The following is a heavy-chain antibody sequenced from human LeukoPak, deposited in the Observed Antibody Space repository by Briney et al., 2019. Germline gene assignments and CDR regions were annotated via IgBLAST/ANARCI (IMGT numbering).Heavy chain of an antibody. D-gene: IGHD1-26*01. CDR1: GFTFDDYA. V-gene: IGHV3-9*01. Sequence: GGSLRLSCAASGFTFDDYAMHWVRQAPGKGLEWVSGISWNSGSIGYADSVKGRFTISRDNAKNSLYLQMNSLRAEDTALYYCAKVRSTSHHGSSTCFDYWGQGTLVTVSS. J-gene: IGHJ4*02. CDR3: AKVRSTSHHGSSTCFDY. CDR2: ISWNSGSI.